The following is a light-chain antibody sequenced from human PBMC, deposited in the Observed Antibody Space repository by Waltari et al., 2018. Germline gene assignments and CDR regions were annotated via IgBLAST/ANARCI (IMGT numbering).Light chain of an antibody. V-gene: IGKV1-17*03. CDR1: QDIAKY. J-gene: IGKJ4*01. Sequence: DIQMTQSPSAIPGSVGHRVPITCRASQDIAKYLAWFQQKPGKVPKRLIYAASTLQSAVPSRFSGSGSGTEFTLTISSLQPEDFATYYCLQHSSYPLTFGGGTKVEIK. CDR3: LQHSSYPLT. CDR2: AAS.